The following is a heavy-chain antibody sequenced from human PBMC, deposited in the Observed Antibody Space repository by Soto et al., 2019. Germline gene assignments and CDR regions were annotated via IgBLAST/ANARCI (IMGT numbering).Heavy chain of an antibody. Sequence: GGSLRLSCAASGFTFSSYSMNWVRQAPGKGLEWVSYISSSSSTIYYADSVKGRFTISRDNAKNSLYLQMNSLRAEDTAVYYCAKAIPVSSGWYANGYWGQGTLVTVSS. CDR3: AKAIPVSSGWYANGY. V-gene: IGHV3-48*01. CDR2: ISSSSSTI. D-gene: IGHD6-19*01. CDR1: GFTFSSYS. J-gene: IGHJ4*02.